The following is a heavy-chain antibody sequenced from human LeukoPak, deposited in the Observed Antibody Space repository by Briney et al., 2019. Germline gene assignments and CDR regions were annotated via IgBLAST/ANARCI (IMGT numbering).Heavy chain of an antibody. J-gene: IGHJ4*02. CDR3: TRRPYSSSWYYFDY. Sequence: GGSLRLSCAASGFTFSSYSMNWVRQAPGKGLEWVSTISSSTSYIFYADSVKGRFTISRDNAKNSLYLQMSSLRVEDTAVYYCTRRPYSSSWYYFDYWGQGTLVTVSS. CDR2: ISSSTSYI. CDR1: GFTFSSYS. D-gene: IGHD6-13*01. V-gene: IGHV3-21*01.